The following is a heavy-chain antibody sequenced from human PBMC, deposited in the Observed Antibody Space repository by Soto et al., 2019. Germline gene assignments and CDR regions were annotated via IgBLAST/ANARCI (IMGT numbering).Heavy chain of an antibody. CDR1: GFTFSSYS. D-gene: IGHD6-13*01. J-gene: IGHJ6*02. CDR2: ISSSSSYI. Sequence: GSLRLSCAASGFTFSSYSMNWVRQAPGKGLEWVSSISSSSSYIYYADSVKGRFTISRDNAKNSLYLQMNSLRAEDTAVYYCAGIAAVTVRYYGMDVWGQGTTVTVSS. V-gene: IGHV3-21*01. CDR3: AGIAAVTVRYYGMDV.